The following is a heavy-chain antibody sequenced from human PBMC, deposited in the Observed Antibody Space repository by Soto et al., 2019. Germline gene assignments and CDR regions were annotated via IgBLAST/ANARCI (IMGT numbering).Heavy chain of an antibody. CDR1: GGTFSTFG. CDR3: AGAAPMEAGDKCNYDC. V-gene: IGHV1-69*01. J-gene: IGHJ4*02. D-gene: IGHD4-17*01. CDR2: IIPFFGTA. Sequence: QVQLVQSGAEVKKTGSSVKVSCKTSGGTFSTFGISWVRQAPGQGLEWMGGIIPFFGTAEYSQKFEDRIKINADESTNTVDMDLRTLIYEDTAIYYCAGAAPMEAGDKCNYDCWGQGALVAVSS.